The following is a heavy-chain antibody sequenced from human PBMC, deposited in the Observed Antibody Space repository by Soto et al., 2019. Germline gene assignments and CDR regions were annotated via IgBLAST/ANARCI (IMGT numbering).Heavy chain of an antibody. V-gene: IGHV1-18*01. CDR3: ARDTSRGEYDC. Sequence: QVQLVQSGAEVKKPGASVKVSCKASGYTFTSYGISWGRQAPAQGLEWMGWINVYNGNTTYTQKPQGRVTMTTDTTTSTAYLDLRSLRSDDPAVYFCARDTSRGEYDCWGQGTRVTVSS. J-gene: IGHJ4*02. CDR1: GYTFTSYG. D-gene: IGHD3-10*01. CDR2: INVYNGNT.